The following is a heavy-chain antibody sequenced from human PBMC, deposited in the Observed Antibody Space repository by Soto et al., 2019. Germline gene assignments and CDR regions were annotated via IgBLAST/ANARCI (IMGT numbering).Heavy chain of an antibody. D-gene: IGHD1-26*01. V-gene: IGHV3-33*01. J-gene: IGHJ6*02. CDR1: GFTFSSYG. Sequence: QVQLVESGGGVVQPGRSLRLSCAASGFTFSSYGMHWVRQAPGKGLEWVAVIWYDGSNKYYADSVKGRFTISRDNSKNTLYLQMNSLRAEDTAVYYCARDRDRGSYHRIYYYYGMDVWGQGTTVTVSS. CDR2: IWYDGSNK. CDR3: ARDRDRGSYHRIYYYYGMDV.